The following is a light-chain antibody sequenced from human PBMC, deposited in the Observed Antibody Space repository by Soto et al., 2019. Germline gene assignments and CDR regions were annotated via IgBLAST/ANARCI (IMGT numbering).Light chain of an antibody. CDR2: DSS. CDR3: QQCRNWPLT. Sequence: ESVMTQSPATVYVSPEEGATLSCKASQNVYNNLAWYQQRPRQAPRLLIYDSSNRAACISARFSGSGYGTEFTLTISRLQSEDFAVSFCQQCRNWPLTFGGGPKVDIK. J-gene: IGKJ4*01. V-gene: IGKV3-15*01. CDR1: QNVYNN.